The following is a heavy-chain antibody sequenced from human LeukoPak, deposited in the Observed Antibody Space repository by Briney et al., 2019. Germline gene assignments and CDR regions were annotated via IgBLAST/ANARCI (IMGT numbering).Heavy chain of an antibody. CDR1: GGSFSGYY. Sequence: SETLSLTCAVYGGSFSGYYWSWIRQPPGKGLEWIGEINHSGSTNYNPSLKSRVTISVDTSKNQFSPKLSSVTAADTAVYYCATPTGDSSGYYFDYWGQGTLVTVSS. CDR2: INHSGST. V-gene: IGHV4-34*01. D-gene: IGHD3-22*01. J-gene: IGHJ4*02. CDR3: ATPTGDSSGYYFDY.